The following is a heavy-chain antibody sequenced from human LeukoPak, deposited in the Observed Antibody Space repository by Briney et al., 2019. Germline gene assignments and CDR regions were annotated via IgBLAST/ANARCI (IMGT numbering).Heavy chain of an antibody. CDR2: IYYSGNT. V-gene: IGHV4-39*07. Sequence: SETLSLTCTVSGVSISSSNSYWGWIRQPPGKGLEWIGSIYYSGNTYYNPSLKSRVTISVDTSKNQFSLKLSSVTAADTAVYYCARGIVRFGELLYLLNWGQGTLVTVSS. CDR1: GVSISSSNSY. J-gene: IGHJ4*02. D-gene: IGHD3-10*01. CDR3: ARGIVRFGELLYLLN.